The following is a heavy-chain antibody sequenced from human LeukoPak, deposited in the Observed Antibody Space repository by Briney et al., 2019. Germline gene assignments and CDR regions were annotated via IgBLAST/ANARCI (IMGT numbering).Heavy chain of an antibody. Sequence: PGGSLRLSCAASGFAFSSYDMNWVRQAPGKGLEWISYISDSGSRIYYADSVKGRFTISRDNSKNTVYLQMNSLRAEDTGVYYCAKGVMVRGDYFDYWGQGTLVTVSS. CDR1: GFAFSSYD. J-gene: IGHJ4*02. D-gene: IGHD3-10*01. CDR3: AKGVMVRGDYFDY. V-gene: IGHV3-48*03. CDR2: ISDSGSRI.